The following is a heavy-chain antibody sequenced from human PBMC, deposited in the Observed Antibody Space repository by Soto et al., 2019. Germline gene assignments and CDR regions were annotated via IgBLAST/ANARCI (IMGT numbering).Heavy chain of an antibody. Sequence: QVQLQESGPGLVKPSETLSLTCTVSGGSISSYYWSWIRQPPGKGLEWIGYICYSGSTNYNPSLKSRVTISVDTSKNQFSLKLSSVTAADTAVYYCASCTSSGWYGAFDIWGQGTMVTVSS. CDR2: ICYSGST. D-gene: IGHD6-19*01. J-gene: IGHJ3*02. V-gene: IGHV4-59*01. CDR1: GGSISSYY. CDR3: ASCTSSGWYGAFDI.